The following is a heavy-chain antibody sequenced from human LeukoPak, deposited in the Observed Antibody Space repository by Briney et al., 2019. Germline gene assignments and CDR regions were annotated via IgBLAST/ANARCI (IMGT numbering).Heavy chain of an antibody. V-gene: IGHV5-51*01. Sequence: KGGESLKISCKGSGYSFSTYWIGLVREMPGKRLEWMDNIYPGDSDTRYHPSCQGQDTISADKSISTAYLQWSSLKASDTAMYYCATLLGGVFDPWGQGTLVTVS. CDR1: GYSFSTYW. J-gene: IGHJ5*02. CDR2: IYPGDSDT. CDR3: ATLLGGVFDP. D-gene: IGHD3-16*01.